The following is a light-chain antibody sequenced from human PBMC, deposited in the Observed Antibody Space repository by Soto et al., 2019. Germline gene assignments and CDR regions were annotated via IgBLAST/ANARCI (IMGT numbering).Light chain of an antibody. CDR2: GAS. V-gene: IGKV1-27*01. CDR3: QKYCSLIT. CDR1: QGISSF. J-gene: IGKJ5*01. Sequence: DIQMTQSPSSLSASVGDRVTITCRASQGISSFVAWYQQKPGKVPRLLISGASTLQSGVPSRFSGSGSGTVFTLTITCFLALDVASYYCQKYCSLITFGQGTRLEIK.